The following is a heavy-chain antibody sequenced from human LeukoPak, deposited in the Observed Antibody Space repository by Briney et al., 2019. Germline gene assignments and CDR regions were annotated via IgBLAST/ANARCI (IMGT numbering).Heavy chain of an antibody. V-gene: IGHV4-59*01. CDR2: VYYSGSI. J-gene: IGHJ5*02. Sequence: SETLSLTCSVSGGSISDYYWTWIRQPPAKGLELIGYVYYSGSINYNPSLKSRVTISIDTSKKQISLKLSSVTAADTAVYYCARADYYYGSSGYYWFDPWGQGTLVTVSS. CDR1: GGSISDYY. CDR3: ARADYYYGSSGYYWFDP. D-gene: IGHD3-22*01.